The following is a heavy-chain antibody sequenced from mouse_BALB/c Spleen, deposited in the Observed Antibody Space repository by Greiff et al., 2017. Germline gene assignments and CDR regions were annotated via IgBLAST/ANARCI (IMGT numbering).Heavy chain of an antibody. D-gene: IGHD2-2*01. J-gene: IGHJ4*01. Sequence: VQLQQSGAELMKPGASVKISCKATGYTFSSYWIEWVKQRPGHGLEWIGEILPGSGSTNYNEKFKGKATFTADTSSNTAYMQLSSLTSEDSAVYYCALYCGYDGDYAMDYWGQGTSVTVSA. V-gene: IGHV1-9*01. CDR3: ALYCGYDGDYAMDY. CDR2: ILPGSGST. CDR1: GYTFSSYW.